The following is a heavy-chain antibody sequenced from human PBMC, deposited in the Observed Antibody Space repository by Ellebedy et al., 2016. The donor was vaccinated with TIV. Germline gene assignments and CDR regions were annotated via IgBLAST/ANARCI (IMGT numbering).Heavy chain of an antibody. CDR2: VFHSGST. D-gene: IGHD3-10*01. V-gene: IGHV4-59*08. CDR1: GGSIGRYY. CDR3: ARHVASSSSGSHFDS. Sequence: SETLSLXXSVSGGSIGRYYWRWIRQSPGKGLEWIGYVFHSGSTNYNPSLKSRVTISVDTSKNQFSLRLNSVTAADTALYFCARHVASSSSGSHFDSWGQGALVTVS. J-gene: IGHJ4*02.